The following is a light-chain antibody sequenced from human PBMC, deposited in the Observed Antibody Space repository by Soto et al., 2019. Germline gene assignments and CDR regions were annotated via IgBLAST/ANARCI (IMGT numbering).Light chain of an antibody. CDR2: STS. V-gene: IGKV3-20*01. J-gene: IGKJ1*01. CDR1: QGVSNTY. Sequence: IVMTQAPCTLSLSQGERSTLSCGGSQGVSNTYLPRYPQKPGQALRHRIYSTSNRAPDIPDRFSASGSGTHFTLTISSLEPEDFAGYHCQQYGSSGTFGQGTKVDIK. CDR3: QQYGSSGT.